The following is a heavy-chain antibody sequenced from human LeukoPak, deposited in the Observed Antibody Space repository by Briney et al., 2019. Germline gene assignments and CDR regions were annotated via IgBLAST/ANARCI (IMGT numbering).Heavy chain of an antibody. D-gene: IGHD3-22*01. CDR3: ARPNFYDSSGYYYLDKDAFDI. Sequence: GGSLRLSCAASGFTFSTYSMNWVRQAPGKGLEWVSSISSSSSYIYYADSVKGRFTISRDNAKNSLYLQINSLRAEDTAVYYCARPNFYDSSGYYYLDKDAFDIWGQGTMVTVSS. CDR1: GFTFSTYS. V-gene: IGHV3-21*01. CDR2: ISSSSSYI. J-gene: IGHJ3*02.